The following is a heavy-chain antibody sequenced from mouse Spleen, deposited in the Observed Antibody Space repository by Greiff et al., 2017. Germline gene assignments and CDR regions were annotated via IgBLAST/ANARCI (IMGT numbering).Heavy chain of an antibody. Sequence: DVQLQESGAELVRPGASVKLSCTASGFNIKDDYMHWVKQRPEQGLEWIGWIDPENGDTEYASKFQGKATITADTSSNTAYLQLSSLTSEDTAVYYCTTGGSALAYWGQGTLVTVSA. CDR1: GFNIKDDY. V-gene: IGHV14-4*01. CDR3: TTGGSALAY. D-gene: IGHD1-1*01. J-gene: IGHJ3*01. CDR2: IDPENGDT.